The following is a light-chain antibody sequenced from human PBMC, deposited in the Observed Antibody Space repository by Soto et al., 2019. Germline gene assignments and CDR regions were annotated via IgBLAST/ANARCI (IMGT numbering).Light chain of an antibody. J-gene: IGKJ1*01. CDR2: KRS. Sequence: DLQMTQSPSTLSASVGARVTITCRASQSISSWLAWYQQKPGKAPKLLIDKRSSLQSGVPSRFSGSGSGTDFPLTISSLQPDDSATYDCQQYQSYSTFGQGTKVDIK. CDR3: QQYQSYST. CDR1: QSISSW. V-gene: IGKV1-5*03.